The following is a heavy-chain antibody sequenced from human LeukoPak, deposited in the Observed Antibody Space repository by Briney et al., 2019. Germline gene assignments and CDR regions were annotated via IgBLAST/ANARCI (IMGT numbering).Heavy chain of an antibody. V-gene: IGHV3-23*01. CDR1: GFTLSSYE. CDR2: IGYGGADS. J-gene: IGHJ4*02. Sequence: PGGSLRLSCTVSGFTLSSYEMTWFRQAPGKGLEWVSSIGYGGADSHYADSVKGRFTISRDNSKNTLYLQMNSLRAEDTAVYYCAKDLYFYDSSGLLGPFDYWGQGTLVTVSS. D-gene: IGHD3-22*01. CDR3: AKDLYFYDSSGLLGPFDY.